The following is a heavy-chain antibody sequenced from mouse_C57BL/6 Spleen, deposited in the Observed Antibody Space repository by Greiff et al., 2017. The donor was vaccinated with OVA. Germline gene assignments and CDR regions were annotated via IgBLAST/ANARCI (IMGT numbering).Heavy chain of an antibody. CDR1: GFSLTSYG. CDR2: IWSDGST. J-gene: IGHJ1*03. CDR3: ARHNYSNSYWYFDV. V-gene: IGHV2-6-1*01. Sequence: QVQLKQSGPGLVAPSQSLSITCTVSGFSLTSYGVHWVRQPPGKGLEWLVVIWSDGSTTYNSALKSRLSISKDNSKSQVFLKMNSLQTDDTAMYYCARHNYSNSYWYFDVWGTGTTVTVSS. D-gene: IGHD2-5*01.